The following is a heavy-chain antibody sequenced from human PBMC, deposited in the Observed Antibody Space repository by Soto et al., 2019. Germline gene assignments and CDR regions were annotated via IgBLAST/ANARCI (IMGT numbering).Heavy chain of an antibody. Sequence: SETLSLTCTVSVGSINNYYWSWIRQPPGKGLEWIGYIFYTGGANYNPSLKSRVTISVDTSKNQFSLRLSSVTAADTAMYYCARDDSGWDSAFDVWGQGTMVTVS. CDR2: IFYTGGA. CDR3: ARDDSGWDSAFDV. J-gene: IGHJ3*01. CDR1: VGSINNYY. D-gene: IGHD3-10*01. V-gene: IGHV4-59*01.